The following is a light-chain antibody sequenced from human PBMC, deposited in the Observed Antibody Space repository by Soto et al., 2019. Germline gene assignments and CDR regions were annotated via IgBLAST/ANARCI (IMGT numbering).Light chain of an antibody. CDR2: GAS. CDR1: ESVSSN. J-gene: IGKJ1*01. Sequence: VMTQPPATLSVSPGERATLSCRASESVSSNLAWYQQRPGQAPRLLIYGASTRATDTPVRFRGSGSGTEFTLTISSLQSEDFAVYYCQQYNNWPPSIIFGQGTKVDIK. V-gene: IGKV3-15*01. CDR3: QQYNNWPPSII.